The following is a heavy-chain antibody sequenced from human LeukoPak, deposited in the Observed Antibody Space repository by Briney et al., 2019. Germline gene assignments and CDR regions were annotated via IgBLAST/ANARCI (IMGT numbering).Heavy chain of an antibody. J-gene: IGHJ6*03. Sequence: PSETLSLTCAVYGGSFSGYYWSWIRQPPGKGLEWIGEINHSGSTNYNPSLKSRVTISVDTSKNQFSLKLSSVTAADTAVYYCARATGPGYYGSGSYLSRSYYYYYYYMDVWGRGTTVTVSS. CDR3: ARATGPGYYGSGSYLSRSYYYYYYYMDV. V-gene: IGHV4-34*01. CDR2: INHSGST. D-gene: IGHD3-10*01. CDR1: GGSFSGYY.